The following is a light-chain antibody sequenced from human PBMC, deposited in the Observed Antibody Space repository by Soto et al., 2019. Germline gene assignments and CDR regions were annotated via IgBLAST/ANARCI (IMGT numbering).Light chain of an antibody. CDR3: QQRSNWPLIT. J-gene: IGKJ5*01. Sequence: EIVLTQSPATLSLSPGERATLSCRASQSGISCLAWSQQKPGQAPRLLIYDASNRATGIPARFSGSGSGTDFTLTISSLEPEDFAVYYCQQRSNWPLITFGQGTRRRL. V-gene: IGKV3-11*01. CDR2: DAS. CDR1: QSGISC.